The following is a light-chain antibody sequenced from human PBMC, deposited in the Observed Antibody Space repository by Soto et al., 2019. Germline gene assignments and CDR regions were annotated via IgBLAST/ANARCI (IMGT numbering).Light chain of an antibody. CDR2: GAS. CDR1: QSISNH. CDR3: QQYNNWPPRT. J-gene: IGKJ2*01. Sequence: EIVMTQSPVTLSVSPGERATLSCRASQSISNHLAWYQQKPGQAPRLLIHGASTRATGIPARFSGSGSGTEFTLNISSLQSGDFAVYYCQQYNNWPPRTFGQGTKLEIK. V-gene: IGKV3-15*01.